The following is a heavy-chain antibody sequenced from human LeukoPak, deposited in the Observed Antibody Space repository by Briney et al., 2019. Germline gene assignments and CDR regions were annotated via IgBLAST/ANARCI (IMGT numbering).Heavy chain of an antibody. D-gene: IGHD2-15*01. J-gene: IGHJ4*02. V-gene: IGHV3-33*01. CDR3: ARAGYCSGGSCYGSDY. Sequence: GGSLRLSCAASGXTFSSYGMHWVRQAPGKGREWVAAIWYDGSIQYYADSVKGRFTISRDNSKNTLYLQMDSLRAEDTAVYYCARAGYCSGGSCYGSDYWGQGTLVSVSS. CDR2: IWYDGSIQ. CDR1: GXTFSSYG.